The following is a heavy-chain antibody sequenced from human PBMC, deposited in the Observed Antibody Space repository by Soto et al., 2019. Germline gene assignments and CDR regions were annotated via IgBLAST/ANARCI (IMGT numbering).Heavy chain of an antibody. CDR3: ATDSKTTTQADY. D-gene: IGHD4-17*01. J-gene: IGHJ4*02. V-gene: IGHV3-11*06. CDR1: GFNLSDYY. Sequence: PGGSLRLSCAASGFNLSDYYMSWIRQAPGTGLEWLSYISSTSTYTNYADSVKGRFTISRDNAKNSLYLQMNSLRAEDTAVYYCATDSKTTTQADYWGQGILVTVSS. CDR2: ISSTSTYT.